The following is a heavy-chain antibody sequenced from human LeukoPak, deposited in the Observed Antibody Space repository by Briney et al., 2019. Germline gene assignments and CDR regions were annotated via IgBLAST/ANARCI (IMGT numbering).Heavy chain of an antibody. Sequence: PGRSLRLSCVASGFTFSNYGMHWVRQAPGKGLEWVAVMWYDESNEYSGDSVKGRFTISRDNSKNTLYLQMNSLRAEDTTVYYCAKAGNAYNWNPFDYWGQGTLVTVSS. CDR1: GFTFSNYG. V-gene: IGHV3-33*06. J-gene: IGHJ4*02. CDR3: AKAGNAYNWNPFDY. CDR2: MWYDESNE. D-gene: IGHD1-20*01.